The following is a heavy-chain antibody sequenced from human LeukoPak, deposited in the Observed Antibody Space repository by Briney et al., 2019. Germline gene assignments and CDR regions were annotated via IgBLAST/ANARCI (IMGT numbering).Heavy chain of an antibody. V-gene: IGHV4-39*01. CDR1: GGSISSNSYY. CDR3: ARRGSSWEFTYYFDY. J-gene: IGHJ4*02. D-gene: IGHD6-13*01. Sequence: PSETLSLTCTVSGGSISSNSYYWGWIRQPPGKGLVWIGSIYYSGSTYYNPSLKSRVTISVDTSKNQLSLKLSSVTAADTAVYYCARRGSSWEFTYYFDYWGQGTLVTVSS. CDR2: IYYSGST.